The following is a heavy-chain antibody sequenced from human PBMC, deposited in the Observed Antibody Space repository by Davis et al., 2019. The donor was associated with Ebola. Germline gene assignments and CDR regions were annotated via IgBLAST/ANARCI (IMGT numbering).Heavy chain of an antibody. CDR1: GHALTEIS. CDR2: FDPKDVVR. CDR3: AKDKTMVTQYWYFDL. D-gene: IGHD4/OR15-4a*01. V-gene: IGHV1-24*01. J-gene: IGHJ2*01. Sequence: ASVKVSCKVSGHALTEISIHWVRQVPGRGLEWMGGFDPKDVVRIYAQKFQGRVTVTEDTSTDTAYMELSSLTSEDTALYYCAKDKTMVTQYWYFDLWGRGTLVTVSS.